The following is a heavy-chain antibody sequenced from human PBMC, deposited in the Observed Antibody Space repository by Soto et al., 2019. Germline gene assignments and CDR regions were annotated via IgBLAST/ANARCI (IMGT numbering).Heavy chain of an antibody. V-gene: IGHV3-33*01. Sequence: QVQLVESGGGVVQPGRSLRLSFAASGFTFSSYGMHWVRQAPGKGLEWVAVIWYDGSNKYYADSVKGRFTIPRDNSKNTLYLQMHSLRCEDTAVYYCARAPSRDVWGQGTTVTVSS. CDR3: ARAPSRDV. CDR2: IWYDGSNK. CDR1: GFTFSSYG. J-gene: IGHJ6*02.